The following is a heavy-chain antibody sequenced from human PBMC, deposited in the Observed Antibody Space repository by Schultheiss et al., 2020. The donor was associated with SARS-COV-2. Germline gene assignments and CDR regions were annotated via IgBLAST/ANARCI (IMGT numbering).Heavy chain of an antibody. D-gene: IGHD2-15*01. CDR2: ISGSGGST. V-gene: IGHV3-23*01. CDR3: ARGERCSGGSCYSGFDY. CDR1: GFTFSSYA. Sequence: GGSLRLSCAASGFTFSSYAMNWVRQAPGKGLEWVSAISGSGGSTYYADSVKGRFTISRDNAKNSLYLQMNSLRAEDTAVYYCARGERCSGGSCYSGFDYWGQGTLVTVSS. J-gene: IGHJ4*02.